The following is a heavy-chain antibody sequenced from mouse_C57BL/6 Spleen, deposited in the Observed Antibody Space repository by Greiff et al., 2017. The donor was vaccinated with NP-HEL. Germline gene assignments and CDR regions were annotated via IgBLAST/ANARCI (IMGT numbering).Heavy chain of an antibody. Sequence: VQLQQSGAELARPGASVKLSCKASGYTFTSYGISWVKQRTGQGLEWIGEIYPRSGNTYYNEKFKGKATLTADKSASTAYMELRSLTSEDSAVYFCARWGITTVVEWAWFAYWGQGTLVTVSA. V-gene: IGHV1-81*01. CDR1: GYTFTSYG. CDR3: ARWGITTVVEWAWFAY. J-gene: IGHJ3*01. CDR2: IYPRSGNT. D-gene: IGHD1-1*01.